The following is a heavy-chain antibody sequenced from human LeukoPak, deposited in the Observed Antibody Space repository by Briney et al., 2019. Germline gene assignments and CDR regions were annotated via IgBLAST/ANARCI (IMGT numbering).Heavy chain of an antibody. CDR2: INHSGST. CDR1: GGSFSGYY. J-gene: IGHJ5*02. Sequence: PSETLSLTCAVYGGSFSGYYWSWIRQPPGKGLEWIGEINHSGSTNYNPSLKSRVTISVDTSKNQFSLKLSSVTAADTAVYYCARGHIVVVPAANGNWFDPWGQGTLVTVPS. V-gene: IGHV4-34*01. D-gene: IGHD2-2*01. CDR3: ARGHIVVVPAANGNWFDP.